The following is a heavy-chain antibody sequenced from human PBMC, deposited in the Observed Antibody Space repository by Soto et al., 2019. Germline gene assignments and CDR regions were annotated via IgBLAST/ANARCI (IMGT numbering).Heavy chain of an antibody. CDR1: GGSLTSYY. D-gene: IGHD5-12*01. CDR3: ARRIVSTETFYY. V-gene: IGHV4-59*08. CDR2: VYYTGIA. J-gene: IGHJ4*02. Sequence: QVQLQESGPGLVKPSETLSLTCTVSGGSLTSYYWSWIRQPPGKGLEWIGFVYYTGIARYNPSLKIRFTISVHTSKNPFSLTLTSVTAADTALYYSARRIVSTETFYYCGQGTLVTVSS.